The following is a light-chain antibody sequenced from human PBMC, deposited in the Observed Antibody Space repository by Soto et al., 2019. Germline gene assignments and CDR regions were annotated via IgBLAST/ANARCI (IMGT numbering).Light chain of an antibody. CDR1: SSNVGSNY. V-gene: IGLV1-51*01. J-gene: IGLJ2*01. CDR3: GTWDNSLSAV. CDR2: DNG. Sequence: QSALTQPPSVSAAPGQKVTISCSGSSSNVGSNYVSWYQQLPGTAPKLLIYDNGKRSSGIPDRFSGSQSGTSATLGITGLQTGDEADYYCGTWDNSLSAVFCGGTKVTVL.